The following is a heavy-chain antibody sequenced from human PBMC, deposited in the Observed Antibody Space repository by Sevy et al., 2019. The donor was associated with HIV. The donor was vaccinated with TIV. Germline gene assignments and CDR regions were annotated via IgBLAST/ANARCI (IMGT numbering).Heavy chain of an antibody. CDR2: ISSRSSEI. CDR1: GFIFRDRY. V-gene: IGHV3-11*05. CDR3: AGDFMPVASAGTGALGV. D-gene: IGHD6-13*01. J-gene: IGHJ6*02. Sequence: GGSLRLSCVASGFIFRDRYMSRIRQAPGKGLEWVSFISSRSSEINYADSVKGRFTVSRDNAKNSLYLQMNSLRAEDTAVYYCAGDFMPVASAGTGALGVWGQGTAVTVSS.